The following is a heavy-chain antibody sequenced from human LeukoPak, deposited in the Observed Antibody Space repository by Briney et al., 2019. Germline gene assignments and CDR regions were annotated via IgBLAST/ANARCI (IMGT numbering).Heavy chain of an antibody. Sequence: PSQTLSLTCTVSGGSISSGHYYWSWIRQHPGKGLEWIGYIYYSGSTYYNPSLKSRVTISVDTSKNQFSLKLSSVTAADTAVYYCARDLFPAGSLREHYYGMDVWGQGTTVTVSS. V-gene: IGHV4-31*03. CDR3: ARDLFPAGSLREHYYGMDV. CDR1: GGSISSGHYY. J-gene: IGHJ6*02. CDR2: IYYSGST. D-gene: IGHD2-21*01.